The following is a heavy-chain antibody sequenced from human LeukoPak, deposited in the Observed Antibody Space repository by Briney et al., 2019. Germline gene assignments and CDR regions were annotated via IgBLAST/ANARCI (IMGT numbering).Heavy chain of an antibody. Sequence: PGGSLRLSCAASGFTFDDYAMHWVRQAPGKGLEWVSGISWNSGSIGYADSVKGRFTISRDNAKNSLYLQMNSLRAEDTALYYCAKAPGFSGSFLAEYFQHWGQGTLVTVSS. D-gene: IGHD1-26*01. CDR3: AKAPGFSGSFLAEYFQH. CDR2: ISWNSGSI. J-gene: IGHJ1*01. V-gene: IGHV3-9*01. CDR1: GFTFDDYA.